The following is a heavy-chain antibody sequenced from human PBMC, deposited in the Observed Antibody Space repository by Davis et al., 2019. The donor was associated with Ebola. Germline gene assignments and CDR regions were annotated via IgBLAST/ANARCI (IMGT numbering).Heavy chain of an antibody. CDR3: ARSIYGDY. J-gene: IGHJ4*02. D-gene: IGHD3-3*01. CDR2: IKQDGSEK. Sequence: GESLKISCAASGFTFSTYWMSWVRQAPGKGLEWVANIKQDGSEKYYVDSVKGRFTISRDNAKNSLYLQMNSLRAEDTAVYYCARSIYGDYWGQGTLVTVSS. CDR1: GFTFSTYW. V-gene: IGHV3-7*01.